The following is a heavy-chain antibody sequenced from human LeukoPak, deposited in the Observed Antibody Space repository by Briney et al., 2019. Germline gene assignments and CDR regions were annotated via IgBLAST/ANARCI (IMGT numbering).Heavy chain of an antibody. CDR1: GFTFSDYY. D-gene: IGHD6-19*01. CDR3: AKAITAVAGYDAFDV. J-gene: IGHJ3*01. CDR2: ISSSGSTI. V-gene: IGHV3-11*01. Sequence: GGSLRLSCAASGFTFSDYYMSWIRQAPGKGLEWVSYISSSGSTIYYADSVKGRFTISRDNAKNSLFLEMDSLRSEDTAFYFCAKAITAVAGYDAFDVWGQGTKVIVSS.